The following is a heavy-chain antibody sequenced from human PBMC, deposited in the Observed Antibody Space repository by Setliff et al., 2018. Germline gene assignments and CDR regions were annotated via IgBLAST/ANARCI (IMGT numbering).Heavy chain of an antibody. CDR1: GYTFTSYG. J-gene: IGHJ3*01. CDR2: INPKTGGT. CDR3: ARSDHLVVDGFDV. D-gene: IGHD3-16*01. V-gene: IGHV1-2*04. Sequence: ASVKVSCKASGYTFTSYGISWVRQAPGQGLEWMGWINPKTGGTNLAQKFQGWVSMTRDTSITTAYMELSRLTSDDMAMYFCARSDHLVVDGFDVWGQGTMVTVSS.